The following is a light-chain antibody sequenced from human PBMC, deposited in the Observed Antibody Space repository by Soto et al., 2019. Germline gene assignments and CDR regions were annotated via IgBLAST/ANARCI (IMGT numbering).Light chain of an antibody. V-gene: IGKV1-5*01. Sequence: DIQMKKSTSNLSASVGDSVTITCRASQSIRSWLAWYQQKPGEAPRLLIFDASSLESGVPLRFSGSGSGTDFNLTISILQRDDDATYDCQQNNDYPLTFGHET. CDR2: DAS. CDR1: QSIRSW. J-gene: IGKJ1*01. CDR3: QQNNDYPLT.